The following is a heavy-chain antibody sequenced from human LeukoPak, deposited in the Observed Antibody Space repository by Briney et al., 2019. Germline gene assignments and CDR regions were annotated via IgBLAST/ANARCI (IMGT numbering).Heavy chain of an antibody. CDR2: INHSGST. CDR1: GVSFSGYY. Sequence: NPSETLSLTCAVYGVSFSGYYWSWIRQPPGKGLEWSGEINHSGSTNYNPSLKSRVTISVDTSKNQFSLKLSSVTAADTAVYYCARDYGSGSYNWGQGTLVTVSS. V-gene: IGHV4-34*01. CDR3: ARDYGSGSYN. D-gene: IGHD3-10*01. J-gene: IGHJ4*02.